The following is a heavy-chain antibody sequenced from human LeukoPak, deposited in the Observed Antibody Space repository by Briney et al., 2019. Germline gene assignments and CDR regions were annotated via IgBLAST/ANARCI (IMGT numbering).Heavy chain of an antibody. V-gene: IGHV3-74*01. CDR3: ARSLYCGGDCYSPGAFDI. CDR2: INSDGSST. CDR1: GFTFSSYW. D-gene: IGHD2-21*02. Sequence: PGGSLRLSCAASGFTFSSYWMHWVRQAPGKGLVWVSRINSDGSSTSYADSVKGRFTISRDNAKNTLYLQMNSLRAEDTAVYYCARSLYCGGDCYSPGAFDIWGQGTMVTVSS. J-gene: IGHJ3*02.